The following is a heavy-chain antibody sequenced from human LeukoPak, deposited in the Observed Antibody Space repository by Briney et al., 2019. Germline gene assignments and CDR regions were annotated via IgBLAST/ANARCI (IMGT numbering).Heavy chain of an antibody. Sequence: GGSLRLSCAASGFSVSSNYMSWVRQAPGKGLEWVSVIYSDGSTYYADSVKGRFTISRDYSKNTLFLQVNSLRAEDTAVYYCARVYYYGSGSFSFDYWGQETLVTVSS. CDR1: GFSVSSNY. J-gene: IGHJ4*02. V-gene: IGHV3-66*01. CDR3: ARVYYYGSGSFSFDY. D-gene: IGHD3-10*01. CDR2: IYSDGST.